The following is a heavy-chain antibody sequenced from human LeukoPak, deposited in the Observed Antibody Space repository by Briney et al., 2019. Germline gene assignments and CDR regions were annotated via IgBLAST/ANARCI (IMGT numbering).Heavy chain of an antibody. CDR3: ARFSGYSSGWYALTPGGAPRRTPRDDY. Sequence: PSETLSLTCAVYGGSFSGYYWSWIRQPPGKGLEWIGEINHSGSTNYNPSLKSRVTISVDTSKNQFSLKLSSVTAADTAVYYCARFSGYSSGWYALTPGGAPRRTPRDDYWGQGTLVTVSS. D-gene: IGHD6-19*01. V-gene: IGHV4-34*01. CDR2: INHSGST. J-gene: IGHJ4*02. CDR1: GGSFSGYY.